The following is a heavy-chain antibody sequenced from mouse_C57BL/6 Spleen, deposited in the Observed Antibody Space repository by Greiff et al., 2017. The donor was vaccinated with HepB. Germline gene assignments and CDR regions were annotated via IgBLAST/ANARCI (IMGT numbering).Heavy chain of an antibody. V-gene: IGHV1-52*01. CDR2: IDPSDSET. CDR3: ARGDYGNYAYAMDY. D-gene: IGHD2-1*01. CDR1: GYTFTSYW. J-gene: IGHJ4*01. Sequence: VQLQQSGAELVRPGSSVKLSCKASGYTFTSYWMHWVKQRPIQGLEWIGNIDPSDSETHYNQKFKDKATLTVDKSSSTAYMQLSSLTSEDSAVYYCARGDYGNYAYAMDYWGQGTSVTVSS.